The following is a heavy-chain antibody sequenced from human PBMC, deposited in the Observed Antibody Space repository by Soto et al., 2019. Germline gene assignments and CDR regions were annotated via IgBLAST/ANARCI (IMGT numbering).Heavy chain of an antibody. V-gene: IGHV1-18*04. CDR3: AGATRTYYYDSSGYPLEAFDI. Sequence: ASVKVSCKASGYTFTSYGISWVRQAPGQGLEWMGWTSAYNGNTNYAQKLQGRVTMTTDTSTSTAYMELRSLRSDDTAVYYCAGATRTYYYDSSGYPLEAFDIWGQGTMVTVSS. D-gene: IGHD3-22*01. CDR2: TSAYNGNT. CDR1: GYTFTSYG. J-gene: IGHJ3*02.